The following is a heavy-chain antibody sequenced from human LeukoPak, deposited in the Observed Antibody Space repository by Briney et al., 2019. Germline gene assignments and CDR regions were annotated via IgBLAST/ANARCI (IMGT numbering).Heavy chain of an antibody. CDR1: GGSISSYY. CDR3: ARDRDGFFDY. J-gene: IGHJ4*02. Sequence: PSETLSLTCTVSGGSISSYYWSWIRQPPGKGLEWIGYIYYSGSTNYNPSLKSRVTISVDTSKNQFSLKLSSVTAADTAVYYCARDRDGFFDYWGQGTLATVSS. D-gene: IGHD5-24*01. CDR2: IYYSGST. V-gene: IGHV4-59*01.